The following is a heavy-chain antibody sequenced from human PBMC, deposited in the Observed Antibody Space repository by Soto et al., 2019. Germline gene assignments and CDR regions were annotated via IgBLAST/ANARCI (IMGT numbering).Heavy chain of an antibody. J-gene: IGHJ5*02. D-gene: IGHD1-1*01. CDR3: TRWNGYGDP. CDR1: GFSFSTFG. Sequence: EMQLLESGGGLVQPGGAPRLSCVGSGFSFSTFGVTWVRPAPGKGLEWVCGVRGGSGVTHYTDSVKGRFTISGDDSKNTVYLQMHSLRGEDTAVYYCTRWNGYGDPWGQGTLVTVSS. CDR2: VRGGSGVT. V-gene: IGHV3-23*01.